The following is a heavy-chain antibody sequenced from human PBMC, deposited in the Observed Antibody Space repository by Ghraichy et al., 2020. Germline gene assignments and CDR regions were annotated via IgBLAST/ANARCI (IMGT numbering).Heavy chain of an antibody. Sequence: ASVKVSCKASGYTFTSYGISWVRQAPGQGLEWMGWISAYNGNTNYAQKLQGRVTMTTDTSTSTAYMELRSLRSDDTAVYYCARDVQLERRVWLGERLYYYYGMDVWGQGTTVTVSS. CDR2: ISAYNGNT. J-gene: IGHJ6*02. CDR1: GYTFTSYG. V-gene: IGHV1-18*04. D-gene: IGHD1-1*01. CDR3: ARDVQLERRVWLGERLYYYYGMDV.